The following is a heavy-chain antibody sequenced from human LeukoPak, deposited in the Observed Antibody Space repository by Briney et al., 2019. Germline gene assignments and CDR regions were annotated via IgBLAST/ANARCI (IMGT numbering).Heavy chain of an antibody. V-gene: IGHV4-34*01. CDR3: ARSYYDFWGGSPYGMDV. CDR2: INHSGST. Sequence: SETLSLTCAVYGGSFSGYYWSWIRQPPGKGLEWIGEINHSGSTNYNPSLKSRVTISVDTSKNQFSLKLSSVTAADTAVYYCARSYYDFWGGSPYGMDVWGQGTTVTVSS. D-gene: IGHD3-3*01. CDR1: GGSFSGYY. J-gene: IGHJ6*02.